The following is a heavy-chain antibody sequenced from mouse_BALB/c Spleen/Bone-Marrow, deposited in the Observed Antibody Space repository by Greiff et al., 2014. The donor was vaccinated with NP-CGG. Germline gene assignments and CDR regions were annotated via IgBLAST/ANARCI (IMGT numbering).Heavy chain of an antibody. J-gene: IGHJ3*01. V-gene: IGHV1-69*02. CDR2: IYPSDSYT. D-gene: IGHD2-3*01. Sequence: LQQSGTDLVRPGASVKLSCKASGYTFTSYWINWVKQRPGQGLEWIGNIYPSDSYTNYNQKFKDKATLTVDKSSSTAYMHLSSPTSEDSAVYYCTRYDGGFAYWGQGTLVTVPA. CDR3: TRYDGGFAY. CDR1: GYTFTSYW.